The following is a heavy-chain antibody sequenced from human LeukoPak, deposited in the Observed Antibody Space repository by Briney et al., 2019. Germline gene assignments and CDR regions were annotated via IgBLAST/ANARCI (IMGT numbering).Heavy chain of an antibody. CDR2: ISWNRGSI. V-gene: IGHV3-9*01. D-gene: IGHD3/OR15-3a*01. J-gene: IGHJ4*02. CDR3: AKYIGTGIRVYRNFDY. CDR1: VFTFSVYA. Sequence: PGRCLRLSCAASVFTFSVYAMHWVPHAPGKGLGWGLGISWNRGSIVYADSVKGRFTISRDNAKNSLYLQMHSLRAEDTALYYCAKYIGTGIRVYRNFDYWGQGTLVTVSS.